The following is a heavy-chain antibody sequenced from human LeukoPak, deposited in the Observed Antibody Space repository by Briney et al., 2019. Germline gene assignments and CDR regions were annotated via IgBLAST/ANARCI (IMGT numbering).Heavy chain of an antibody. V-gene: IGHV4-38-2*02. CDR2: VYHVGTT. J-gene: IGHJ6*03. Sequence: SETLSLTCTVSGYSISSGHYWGWIRQPPGKGLEWIGVYHVGTTDYNPSLKSRVTISVDGSKNQFSLKLSSVTAADTAVYYCARGKAAAGYYYYYMDVWGKGTTVTISS. CDR1: GYSISSGHY. D-gene: IGHD6-13*01. CDR3: ARGKAAAGYYYYYMDV.